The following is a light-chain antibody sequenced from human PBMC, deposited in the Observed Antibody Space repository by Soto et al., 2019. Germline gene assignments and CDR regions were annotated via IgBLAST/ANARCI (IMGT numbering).Light chain of an antibody. V-gene: IGLV2-8*01. CDR3: SSYAGSNNLV. CDR2: EVS. Sequence: QSALTQPPSASGSPGQSVTISCTGTSSDVGYYNYVSWYQQHPGKAPNLMIYEVSKRPSGVPDRFSGSKSGNTASLTVSGLQAEDEADYYCSSYAGSNNLVFGTGTKVTVL. CDR1: SSDVGYYNY. J-gene: IGLJ1*01.